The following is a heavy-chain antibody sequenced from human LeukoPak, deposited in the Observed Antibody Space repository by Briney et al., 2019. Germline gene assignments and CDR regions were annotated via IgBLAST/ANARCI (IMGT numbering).Heavy chain of an antibody. CDR3: AKDGTVTTRAFDY. V-gene: IGHV3-23*01. Sequence: GGSLRLSCAASGFTLSSYAMSWVRQAPGKGLEWVSAISGSGGSTYYADSVKGRFTISRDNSKNTLYLQMNSLRAEDTAVYYCAKDGTVTTRAFDYWGQGTLVTVSS. CDR2: ISGSGGST. CDR1: GFTLSSYA. D-gene: IGHD4-17*01. J-gene: IGHJ4*02.